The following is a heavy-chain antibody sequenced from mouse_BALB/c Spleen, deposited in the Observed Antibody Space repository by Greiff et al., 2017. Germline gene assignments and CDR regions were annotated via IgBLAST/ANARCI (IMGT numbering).Heavy chain of an antibody. V-gene: IGHV3-2*02. J-gene: IGHJ4*01. CDR1: GYSITSDYA. D-gene: IGHD2-4*01. CDR2: ISYSGST. Sequence: DVQLQESGPGLVKPSQSLSLTCTVTGYSITSDYAWNWIRQFPGNKLEWMGYISYSGSTSYNPSLKSRISITRDTSKNQFFLQLNSVTTEDTATYYCARDYDHDDGYAMDYWGQGTSVTVSS. CDR3: ARDYDHDDGYAMDY.